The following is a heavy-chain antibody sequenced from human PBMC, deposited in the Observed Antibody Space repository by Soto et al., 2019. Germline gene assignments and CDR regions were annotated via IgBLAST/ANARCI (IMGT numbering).Heavy chain of an antibody. CDR2: IYYSGST. CDR3: ARRYGDCFDY. V-gene: IGHV4-59*08. CDR1: GGSINSYY. Sequence: SETPSLTCTVSGGSINSYYWSWIRQPPGKGLEWIGYIYYSGSTNYNPSLKSRVTISVDTSKNQFSLKLSSVTAADTAVYYCARRYGDCFDYWGQGTLVTVSS. J-gene: IGHJ4*02. D-gene: IGHD4-17*01.